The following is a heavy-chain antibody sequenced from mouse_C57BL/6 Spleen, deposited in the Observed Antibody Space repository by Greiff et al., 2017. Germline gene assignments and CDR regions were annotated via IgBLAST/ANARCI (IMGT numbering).Heavy chain of an antibody. CDR1: GFTFSSYA. V-gene: IGHV5-4*01. CDR2: ISDGGSYT. J-gene: IGHJ3*01. Sequence: EVMLVESGGGLVKPGGSLKLSCAASGFTFSSYAMSWVRQTPEKRLEWVATISDGGSYTYYPDNVKGRFTISRDNAKNNLYLQMSHLKSEDTAMYYCARDLPQVFGFAYWGQGTLVTVSA. CDR3: ARDLPQVFGFAY.